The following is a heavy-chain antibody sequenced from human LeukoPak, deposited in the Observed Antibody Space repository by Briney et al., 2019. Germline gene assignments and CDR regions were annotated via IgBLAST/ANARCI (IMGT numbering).Heavy chain of an antibody. D-gene: IGHD2-8*01. CDR3: VTDFYCANGECYDY. Sequence: PGGSLRLSCVASGFIFRDYSMGWVRQAPGKGLEWVSSIAHDGGCRNQADSVKGRFTISRDNAKNTLHLEMNSLRAEDTAVYYCVTDFYCANGECYDYCGQGTLVTVSS. V-gene: IGHV3-21*01. J-gene: IGHJ4*02. CDR2: IAHDGGCR. CDR1: GFIFRDYS.